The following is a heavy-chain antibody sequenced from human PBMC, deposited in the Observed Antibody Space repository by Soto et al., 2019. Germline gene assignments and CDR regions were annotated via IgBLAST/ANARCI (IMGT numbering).Heavy chain of an antibody. V-gene: IGHV1-69*13. D-gene: IGHD2-2*01. J-gene: IGHJ6*02. CDR3: AREGARYCSSTTCPLGMDV. CDR2: IIPIFGTA. CDR1: GGTFSSYA. Sequence: VKVSCKASGGTFSSYAISWVRQAPGQGLEWMGGIIPIFGTANYAQKFQGRVTITADESTSTAYMELSSLRSEDTAVYYCAREGARYCSSTTCPLGMDVWGQGTTVTVSS.